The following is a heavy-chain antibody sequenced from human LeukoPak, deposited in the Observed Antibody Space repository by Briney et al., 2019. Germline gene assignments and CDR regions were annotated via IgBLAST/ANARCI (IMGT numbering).Heavy chain of an antibody. J-gene: IGHJ4*02. V-gene: IGHV4-34*01. CDR3: ARGQCFDY. D-gene: IGHD5/OR15-5a*01. CDR2: INHSGST. Sequence: PSETLSLTCAVYGGSFSGYYWSWIRQPPGKGLEWIGEINHSGSTNYNPSLKSRVTISVDTSKNQFSLKLSSVTAADTAVYYCARGQCFDYWGQGTLVTVSS. CDR1: GGSFSGYY.